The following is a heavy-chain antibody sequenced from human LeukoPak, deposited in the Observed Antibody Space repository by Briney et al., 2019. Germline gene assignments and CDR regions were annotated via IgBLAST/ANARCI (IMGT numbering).Heavy chain of an antibody. V-gene: IGHV3-7*01. Sequence: GGSLRLSCAVSGLPFSNHWMTWVRQAPGKGLERVANINQDGSEKYYVDSVKGRFSISRDNAKSSLYLQMNSLRVEDTAMYFCAREGYGDYHIWGQGTIVTVPS. CDR3: AREGYGDYHI. J-gene: IGHJ3*02. CDR2: INQDGSEK. CDR1: GLPFSNHW. D-gene: IGHD4-17*01.